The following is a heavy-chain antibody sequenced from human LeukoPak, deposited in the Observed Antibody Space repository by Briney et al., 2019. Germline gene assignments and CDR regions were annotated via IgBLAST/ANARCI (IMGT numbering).Heavy chain of an antibody. V-gene: IGHV5-51*01. J-gene: IGHJ4*02. CDR2: IYPGDSDT. D-gene: IGHD1-26*01. CDR1: GYSFTIYW. Sequence: GESLKISCKDSGYSFTIYWIVWVRQMPGKGLEWMGIIYPGDSDTRYSPSFQGQVTISADKSISTAYLQWSSLKASDTAMYYCARPPSASGSFDYWGQGTLVTVSS. CDR3: ARPPSASGSFDY.